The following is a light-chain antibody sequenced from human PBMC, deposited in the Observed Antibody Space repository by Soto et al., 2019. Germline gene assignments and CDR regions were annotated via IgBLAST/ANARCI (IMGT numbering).Light chain of an antibody. J-gene: IGLJ1*01. CDR3: CSYATVNTFV. CDR1: SSDVGTYNL. V-gene: IGLV2-23*02. CDR2: EDN. Sequence: QSALAQPASVSGSPGQSITITCTVTSSDVGTYNLVSWYQQHPGKAPKLLISEDNKRPSGVSNRFSGSKSGNTASLSISGLQAEDEADYYCCSYATVNTFVFGTGTKVTVL.